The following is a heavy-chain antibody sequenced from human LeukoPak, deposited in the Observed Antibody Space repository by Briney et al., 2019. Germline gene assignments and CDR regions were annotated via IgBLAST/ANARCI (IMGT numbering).Heavy chain of an antibody. D-gene: IGHD3-22*01. CDR1: GGSFSDYY. CDR2: IFPHGGT. CDR3: ASTHGRYDTSGYHVNYFDP. J-gene: IGHJ5*02. Sequence: SETLSLTCTVSGGSFSDYYRSWIRQSPGQGLQWIGYIFPHGGTDYNPSLKGRVTISVDTSKNQFSLQLTSVTAADTAVYYCASTHGRYDTSGYHVNYFDPWGQGTLVTVSS. V-gene: IGHV4-59*01.